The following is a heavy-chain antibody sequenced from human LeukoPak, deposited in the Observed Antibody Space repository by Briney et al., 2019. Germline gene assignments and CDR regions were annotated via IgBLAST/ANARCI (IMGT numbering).Heavy chain of an antibody. V-gene: IGHV4-39*07. J-gene: IGHJ4*02. CDR2: IYYSGST. CDR1: GGSISSSSYY. CDR3: ARVSNEIDY. Sequence: SETLSLTCTVSGGSISSSSYYWGWIRQPPGKGLEWIGSIYYSGSTYYNPSLKSRVTISVDTSKNQFSLKLSSVTAADTVVYYCARVSNEIDYWGQGTLVTVSS. D-gene: IGHD1-1*01.